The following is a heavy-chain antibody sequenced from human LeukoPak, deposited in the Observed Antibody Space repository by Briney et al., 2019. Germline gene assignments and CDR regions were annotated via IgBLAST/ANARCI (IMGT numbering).Heavy chain of an antibody. J-gene: IGHJ5*02. V-gene: IGHV1-46*01. CDR2: INPSGGST. CDR3: ARAPNTDSSSWYNWFDP. Sequence: GASVKVSCKASGYTFTSYYMHWVRQAPGQGLEWMGIINPSGGSTNYAQKLQDRVTMTRDTSISTAYMELSRLRSDDTAVYYCARAPNTDSSSWYNWFDPWGQGTLVTVSS. D-gene: IGHD6-13*01. CDR1: GYTFTSYY.